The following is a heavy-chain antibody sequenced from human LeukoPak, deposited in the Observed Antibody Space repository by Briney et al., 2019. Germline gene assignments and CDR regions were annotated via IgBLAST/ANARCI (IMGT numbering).Heavy chain of an antibody. D-gene: IGHD5-18*01. V-gene: IGHV1-46*01. CDR3: ARESGYSYGYELDYYYGMDV. Sequence: ASVKVSCKASGGTFSSYAISWVRQAPGQGLEWMGIINPSGGSTSYAQKFQGRVTMTRDTSTSTVYMELSSLRSEDTAVYYCARESGYSYGYELDYYYGMDVWGQGTTVTVSS. CDR1: GGTFSSYA. CDR2: INPSGGST. J-gene: IGHJ6*02.